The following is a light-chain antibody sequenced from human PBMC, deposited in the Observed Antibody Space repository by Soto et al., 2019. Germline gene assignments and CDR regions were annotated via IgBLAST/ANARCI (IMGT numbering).Light chain of an antibody. CDR1: QSISSW. CDR3: QQYNSYSQT. Sequence: DIQLTQSPSTLSASVGDRVIITCRASQSISSWLAWYQQKPGKAPKLLIYDASSLESGVPSRFSGSGSGTEFTLTISSLQPDDFATYYCQQYNSYSQTFGQGTK. CDR2: DAS. V-gene: IGKV1-5*01. J-gene: IGKJ1*01.